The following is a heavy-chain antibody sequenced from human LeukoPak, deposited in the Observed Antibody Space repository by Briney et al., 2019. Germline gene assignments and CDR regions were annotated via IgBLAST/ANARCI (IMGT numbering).Heavy chain of an antibody. CDR2: INPNGGGT. CDR3: ARVSSSGDYYDN. Sequence: ASVKVSFKASGYTFTGYYMHWVRQAPGQGLEWMGWINPNGGGTNYAQKFQGRVTMTTDTSNSTAYMELGGLRYDDTAVYYCARVSSSGDYYDNWGQGTLVTVSS. V-gene: IGHV1-2*02. CDR1: GYTFTGYY. J-gene: IGHJ4*02. D-gene: IGHD3-10*01.